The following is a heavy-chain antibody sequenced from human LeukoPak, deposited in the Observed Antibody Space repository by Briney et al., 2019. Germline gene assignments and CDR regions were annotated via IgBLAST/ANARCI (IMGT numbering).Heavy chain of an antibody. J-gene: IGHJ6*03. V-gene: IGHV4-30-2*01. CDR1: GGSISSGGYS. CDR3: ARAVKRSYDFWSGYYDYYYYYMDV. CDR2: IYHIGST. D-gene: IGHD3-3*01. Sequence: SETLSLTCAVSGGSISSGGYSWSWIRQPPGKGLEWIGYIYHIGSTYYNPSLKSRVTISVDTSKNQFSLKLSSVTAADTAVYYCARAVKRSYDFWSGYYDYYYYYMDVWGKGTTVTVSS.